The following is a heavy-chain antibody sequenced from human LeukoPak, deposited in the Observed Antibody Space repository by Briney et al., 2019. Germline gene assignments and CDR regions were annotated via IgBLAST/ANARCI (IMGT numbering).Heavy chain of an antibody. CDR1: GFTFGDYI. J-gene: IGHJ6*02. CDR3: TRDGSGMHYGMDV. Sequence: GRSLRLSCTASGFTFGDYIMSWVRQAPGKGLEWVGFIRGKAYGGTTEYAASVKGRFTISRDDSKSIAYLQANSLKTEDTAVYYCTRDGSGMHYGMDVWGQGTTVTVSS. D-gene: IGHD1-26*01. CDR2: IRGKAYGGTT. V-gene: IGHV3-49*04.